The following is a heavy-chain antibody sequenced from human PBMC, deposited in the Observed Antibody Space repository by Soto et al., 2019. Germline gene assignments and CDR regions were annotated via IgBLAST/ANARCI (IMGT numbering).Heavy chain of an antibody. Sequence: GGSLRLSCAASGFTFSSYWMSWVRQAPGKGLEWVANIKQDGSEKYYVDSVKGRFTISRDNAKNSLYLQMNSLRAEDTAVYYCARAGIYSNHYFDYWGQGTLVTVSS. D-gene: IGHD4-4*01. CDR3: ARAGIYSNHYFDY. CDR2: IKQDGSEK. V-gene: IGHV3-7*05. CDR1: GFTFSSYW. J-gene: IGHJ4*02.